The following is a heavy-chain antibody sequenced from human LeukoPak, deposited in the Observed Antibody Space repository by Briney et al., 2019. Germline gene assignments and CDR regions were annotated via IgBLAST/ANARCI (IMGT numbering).Heavy chain of an antibody. J-gene: IGHJ6*04. D-gene: IGHD3-10*02. V-gene: IGHV3-13*01. CDR2: IGTAGEI. CDR3: AELGITMIGGV. Sequence: RGSLRLSCAASGFTFRSYDMHWVRQATGKGLEWVSGIGTAGEIYYPGSVKGRFTISRENAKNSLYLQMNSLRAGDTAVYYCAELGITMIGGVWGKGTTVTISS. CDR1: GFTFRSYD.